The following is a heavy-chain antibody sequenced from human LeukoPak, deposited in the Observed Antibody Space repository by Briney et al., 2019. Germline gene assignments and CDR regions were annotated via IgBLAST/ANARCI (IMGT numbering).Heavy chain of an antibody. J-gene: IGHJ5*02. CDR2: SSGPSGRT. V-gene: IGHV3-23*01. Sequence: GGSLRLSCAASGFPFGTYAMSWVRQAPGKGLEWVAGSSGPSGRTYYADSVKGRFTISRDSSKNALYLQMSSLRAEDTAVYYCARDVLAAAGSLNWFDPWGQGTLVTVSS. D-gene: IGHD6-13*01. CDR3: ARDVLAAAGSLNWFDP. CDR1: GFPFGTYA.